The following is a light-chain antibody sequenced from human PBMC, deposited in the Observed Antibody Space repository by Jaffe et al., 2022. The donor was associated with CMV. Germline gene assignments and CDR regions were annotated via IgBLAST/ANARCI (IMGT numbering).Light chain of an antibody. CDR1: ALPKQY. CDR2: HDS. J-gene: IGLJ2*01. CDR3: QSTDSSGVAVV. V-gene: IGLV3-25*03. Sequence: SYELTQPPSLSLSPGQTARILCSGDALPKQYAYWYQQKPGQAPVLVIYHDSKRPSGIPERFSGSSSGTTVTLTISGVQAEDEGNYYCQSTDSSGVAVVFGGGTKLTVL.